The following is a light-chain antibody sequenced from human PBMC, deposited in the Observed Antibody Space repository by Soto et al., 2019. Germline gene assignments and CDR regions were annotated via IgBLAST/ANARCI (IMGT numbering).Light chain of an antibody. CDR2: DVT. CDR3: TSYRRGPLYV. J-gene: IGLJ1*01. V-gene: IGLV2-14*03. CDR1: SADVGTSNF. Sequence: QSALTQPASVSGSPGQSITISCTGISADVGTSNFVSWYQHHPGKAPRLIIYDVTDRPSGVSNRFSGSKSGDTASLTISGPQAEDEADYYCTSYRRGPLYVFGTGTKVTVL.